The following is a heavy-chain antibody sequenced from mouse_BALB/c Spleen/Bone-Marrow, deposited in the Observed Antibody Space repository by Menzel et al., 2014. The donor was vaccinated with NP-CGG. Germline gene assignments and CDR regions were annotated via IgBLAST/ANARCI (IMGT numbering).Heavy chain of an antibody. Sequence: EVNLVESGAELVKPGASVKLSYTASGFNIKDTYIHWVKQRPEQGLEWIGGFVPPNGNTKYDPKFQGKATITADTSANTAYLQLSSLTSEDTAVYYCARDYGRTAWFAYWGQGTLVTVSA. V-gene: IGHV14-3*02. D-gene: IGHD1-1*01. CDR3: ARDYGRTAWFAY. CDR1: GFNIKDTY. CDR2: FVPPNGNT. J-gene: IGHJ3*01.